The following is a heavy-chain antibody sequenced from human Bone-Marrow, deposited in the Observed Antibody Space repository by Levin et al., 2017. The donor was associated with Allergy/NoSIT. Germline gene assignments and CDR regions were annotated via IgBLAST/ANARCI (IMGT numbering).Heavy chain of an antibody. D-gene: IGHD3-10*01. Sequence: SQTLSLTCTVSGGSMSAYYWTWIRQPPGKGLEWVGHIYYSGSYYSGTTNYNPSLKSRVTISVGTSKNQFSLRLTSVTAADTAVYYCARVLYGSGSHPFDYWGQGSLVTVSS. V-gene: IGHV4-59*01. CDR2: IYYSGSYYSGTT. CDR1: GGSMSAYY. J-gene: IGHJ4*02. CDR3: ARVLYGSGSHPFDY.